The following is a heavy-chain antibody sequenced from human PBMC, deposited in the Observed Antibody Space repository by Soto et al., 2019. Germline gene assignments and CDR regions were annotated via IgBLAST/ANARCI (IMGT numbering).Heavy chain of an antibody. V-gene: IGHV1-46*01. CDR2: INPRGGST. D-gene: IGHD2-21*02. CDR3: ACGNSGYYYGMDV. J-gene: IGHJ6*02. CDR1: GYTFTSYY. Sequence: GASVKVSCKASGYTFTSYYMHWVRQAPGQGLEWMGIINPRGGSTSYAQKFQGRVTMTRDTSTSTVYMELSSLRSEDTAVYYCACGNSGYYYGMDVWGQGTTVTVSS.